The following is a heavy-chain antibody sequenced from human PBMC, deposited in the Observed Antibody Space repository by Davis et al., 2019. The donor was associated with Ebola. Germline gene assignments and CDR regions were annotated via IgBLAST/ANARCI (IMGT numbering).Heavy chain of an antibody. D-gene: IGHD3-3*01. CDR2: MSPNTGNT. J-gene: IGHJ5*02. Sequence: ASVKVSCKASGYSFISHDINWVRKASGQRHEWMEWMSPNTGNTGLEQKFQGRLTMTRDTSISTAYMELSSLRSEDTAVYYCARGGVPFTNYDFRSTYYLERNWFDPWGQGTLVTVSS. CDR1: GYSFISHD. CDR3: ARGGVPFTNYDFRSTYYLERNWFDP. V-gene: IGHV1-8*01.